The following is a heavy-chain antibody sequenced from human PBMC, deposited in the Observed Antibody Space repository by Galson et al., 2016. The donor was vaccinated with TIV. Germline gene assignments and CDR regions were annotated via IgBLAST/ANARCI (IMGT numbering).Heavy chain of an antibody. CDR3: ARFLKLGTIDY. D-gene: IGHD7-27*01. J-gene: IGHJ4*02. V-gene: IGHV3-23*01. CDR2: ISSTASTT. CDR1: GFTFGAYA. Sequence: SLRLSCAASGFTFGAYAMNWVRQAPGKGLEWVSTISSTASTTYYADSVKGRFTISRDNSKSTLYLQMDSLRAEDTAIYYCARFLKLGTIDYWGQGTLVTVSS.